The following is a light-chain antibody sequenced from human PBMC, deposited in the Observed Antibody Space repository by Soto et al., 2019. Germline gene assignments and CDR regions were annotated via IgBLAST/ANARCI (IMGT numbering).Light chain of an antibody. CDR3: PKYYSTSWT. V-gene: IGKV1-27*01. J-gene: IGKJ1*01. CDR1: QGISND. Sequence: DIQMTQSPSSLSASVGDRVSITCQAGQGISNDLALYQQKAGXVPNLLIYGASTLQSGVPSRFSARGSGTXLTLTIISRQPDDVATYYCPKYYSTSWTFGQGTKVDIK. CDR2: GAS.